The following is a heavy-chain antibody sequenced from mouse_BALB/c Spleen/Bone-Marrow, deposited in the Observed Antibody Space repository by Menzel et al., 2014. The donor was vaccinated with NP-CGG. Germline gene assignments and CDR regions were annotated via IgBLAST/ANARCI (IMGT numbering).Heavy chain of an antibody. CDR2: IDPYYGGT. CDR1: GYSFTGYS. CDR3: TRRGSSWCFDV. D-gene: IGHD1-1*01. Sequence: EVQLQESGPELEKPGASVKISCKASGYSFTGYSMNWVKQSNGKSLEWIGNIDPYYGGTTYNQKFKGKATLTVDKSSSTAYMQLKSLTSEDSAVYYCTRRGSSWCFDVWGTETTVTVS. J-gene: IGHJ1*03. V-gene: IGHV1S135*01.